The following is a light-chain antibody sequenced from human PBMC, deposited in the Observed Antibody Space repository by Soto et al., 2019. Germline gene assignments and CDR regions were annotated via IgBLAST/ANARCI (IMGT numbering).Light chain of an antibody. Sequence: DIQMTQSPSSLSASIGDRVTITCRASQGIRNDVGWYQQKPGKAPRRLIYDASKLPCGVPSRLSVSGSRTEVSLTNRSLQPEDFATCSCLQHYRYPWKFDQGTKVDIK. CDR2: DAS. CDR3: LQHYRYPWK. V-gene: IGKV1-17*01. CDR1: QGIRND. J-gene: IGKJ1*01.